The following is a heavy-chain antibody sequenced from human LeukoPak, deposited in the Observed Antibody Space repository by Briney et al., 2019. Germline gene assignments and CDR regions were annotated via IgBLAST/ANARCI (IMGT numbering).Heavy chain of an antibody. D-gene: IGHD1-7*01. Sequence: GGSLRPSCAASGFTSSDYYMSWIRQAPGKGLEWVSYISSSGSTIYYADSVKGRFTISRDNAKNSLYLQMNSLRAEDTAVYYCARAIIELPYAFDIWGQGTMVTVSS. CDR2: ISSSGSTI. V-gene: IGHV3-11*01. CDR1: GFTSSDYY. J-gene: IGHJ3*02. CDR3: ARAIIELPYAFDI.